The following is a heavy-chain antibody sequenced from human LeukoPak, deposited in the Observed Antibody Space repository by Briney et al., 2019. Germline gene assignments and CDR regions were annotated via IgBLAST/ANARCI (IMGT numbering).Heavy chain of an antibody. CDR3: ARADYYGSSCFDY. CDR1: GGSISSYY. D-gene: IGHD3-22*01. J-gene: IGHJ4*02. Sequence: SETLSLTWTVSGGSISSYYWSWIRQPPGKGLEWIGYIYYSGSTNYNPSLKSEVPISVGTPKNQCSLKLSSVTAADTPVYNCARADYYGSSCFDYWGQGTLGTVSS. CDR2: IYYSGST. V-gene: IGHV4-59*01.